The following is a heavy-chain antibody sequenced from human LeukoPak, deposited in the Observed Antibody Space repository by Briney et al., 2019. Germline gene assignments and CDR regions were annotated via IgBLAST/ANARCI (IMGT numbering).Heavy chain of an antibody. CDR3: ARVVGYYDSSGSRFDS. V-gene: IGHV3-53*01. CDR2: IYSGGGT. CDR1: GFTVSSNY. J-gene: IGHJ4*02. Sequence: GGSLRLSCAASGFTVSSNYMSWVRQAPGKGLEWVSLIYSGGGTDYAEAVKGRFTISRDNSKNTSYLQMNSLRAEDTAVYYCARVVGYYDSSGSRFDSWGQGTLVTVSS. D-gene: IGHD3-22*01.